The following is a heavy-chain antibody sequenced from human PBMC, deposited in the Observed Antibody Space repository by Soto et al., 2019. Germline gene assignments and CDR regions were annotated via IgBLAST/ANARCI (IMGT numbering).Heavy chain of an antibody. CDR1: GGSINSAGYY. CDR2: IYYSGST. J-gene: IGHJ4*02. V-gene: IGHV4-31*03. D-gene: IGHD3-3*01. Sequence: QVQLQESGPGLVKPSQTLSLTCTVSGGSINSAGYYWSWLRQHSGQVLEWIGNIYYSGSTNYNPSLKSRVTISIDTSENRFSLNLSSVTAADTAVYYCARVQTIFGIITVFDYWGQGTLVTVSS. CDR3: ARVQTIFGIITVFDY.